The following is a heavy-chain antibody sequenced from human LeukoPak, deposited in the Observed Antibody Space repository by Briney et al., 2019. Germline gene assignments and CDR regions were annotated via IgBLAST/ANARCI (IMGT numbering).Heavy chain of an antibody. D-gene: IGHD6-25*01. CDR1: GYNFSNYY. J-gene: IGHJ4*02. CDR3: ARDRKRAFDY. CDR2: IYPSGGST. V-gene: IGHV1-46*01. Sequence: ASVKVSCKASGYNFSNYYMVWVRQAPGEGLEWMGIIYPSGGSTIYAQNFQGRVTMTRDTSTSTVYMEVSSLRSEDTAVYYCARDRKRAFDYWGQGTLVTVSS.